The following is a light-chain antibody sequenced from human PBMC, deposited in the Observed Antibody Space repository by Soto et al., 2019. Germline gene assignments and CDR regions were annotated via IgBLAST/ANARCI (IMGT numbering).Light chain of an antibody. CDR2: FAS. CDR1: QGISNL. CDR3: QQFNSYPRT. Sequence: DIQLTQSPSLLSASEGDRVTIACRASQGISNLLAWYQQKPGKAPKLLISFASTLQSGVPSRFTGSGSGTEFTLTISSLQPEDFATYYCQQFNSYPRTFGQGTKVEIK. J-gene: IGKJ1*01. V-gene: IGKV1-9*01.